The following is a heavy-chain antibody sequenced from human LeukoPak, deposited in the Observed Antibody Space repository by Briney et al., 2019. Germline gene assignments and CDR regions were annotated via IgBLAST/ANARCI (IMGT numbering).Heavy chain of an antibody. CDR2: INQDASEI. CDR1: GFTFSTYW. J-gene: IGHJ4*02. Sequence: GGSLRLSCAASGFTFSTYWMNWYRQAPGKGLEWAGNINQDASEINYVDSVRGRFTISRDNAKNSLHLQMNSLRAEDTAVYYCATDRDNSDWQKRFDSWGQGTLVNVSS. CDR3: ATDRDNSDWQKRFDS. D-gene: IGHD2-21*02. V-gene: IGHV3-7*01.